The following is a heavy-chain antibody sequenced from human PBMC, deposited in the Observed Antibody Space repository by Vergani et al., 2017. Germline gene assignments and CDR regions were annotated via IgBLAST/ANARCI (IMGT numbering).Heavy chain of an antibody. CDR1: GYSLTELT. Sequence: QVQLVQSGSEVRKPGASVKVSCQVPGYSLTELTIHWVRQAPGKGLEWMGGFDPEHGEVTFAHHIQGRVTMTEDRSTDTAYMELSSLRPEDTALYYCALVTDYYDSCGYYLDYWGQGTLVTVSS. CDR3: ALVTDYYDSCGYYLDY. J-gene: IGHJ4*02. V-gene: IGHV1-24*01. CDR2: FDPEHGEV. D-gene: IGHD3-22*01.